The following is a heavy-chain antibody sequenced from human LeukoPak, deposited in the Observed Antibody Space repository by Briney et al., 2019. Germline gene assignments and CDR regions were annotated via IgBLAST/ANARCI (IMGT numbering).Heavy chain of an antibody. V-gene: IGHV3-30-3*01. J-gene: IGHJ4*02. Sequence: GRSLRLSCAASGFTFSSYAMHWVRQAPGKGLEWVAVISYDGSNKYYADSVKGRFTISRDNSKNTLYLQMNSLRAEDTAVYYCAKVHSGYDLPDYWGQGTLVTVSS. CDR1: GFTFSSYA. CDR3: AKVHSGYDLPDY. CDR2: ISYDGSNK. D-gene: IGHD5-12*01.